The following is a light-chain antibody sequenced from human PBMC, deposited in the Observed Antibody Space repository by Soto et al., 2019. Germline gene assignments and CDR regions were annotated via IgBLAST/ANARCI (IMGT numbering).Light chain of an antibody. CDR3: QQSSSTPQT. CDR1: QSISSY. CDR2: VAS. Sequence: DIQMTQSPSSLSASVGDRVTITCRASQSISSYLHWYQQKPGKAPKLLINVASTLQSGVPSRFSGSGSGTDFTLAITSLQPEDFATYYCQQSSSTPQTCGEGTKVDIK. V-gene: IGKV1-39*01. J-gene: IGKJ1*01.